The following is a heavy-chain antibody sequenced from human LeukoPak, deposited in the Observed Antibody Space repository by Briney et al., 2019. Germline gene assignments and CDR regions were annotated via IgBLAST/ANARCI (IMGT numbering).Heavy chain of an antibody. V-gene: IGHV1-2*06. CDR1: GYTFTGYY. Sequence: ASVKVSCKASGYTFTGYYMHWVRQAPGQGLEWMGRINPNSGGTNYAQKFHGRVTMTRDTSISTAYMELSRLRSDDTAVYYCAGVDYGSGSIEVDPWGQGTLVTVSS. J-gene: IGHJ5*02. D-gene: IGHD3-10*01. CDR3: AGVDYGSGSIEVDP. CDR2: INPNSGGT.